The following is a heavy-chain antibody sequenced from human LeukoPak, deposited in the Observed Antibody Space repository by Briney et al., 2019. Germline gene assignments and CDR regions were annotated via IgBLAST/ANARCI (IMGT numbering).Heavy chain of an antibody. V-gene: IGHV4-61*02. Sequence: SQTLSLTCTVSGGSISSGSYYWSWIRQPAGKGLEWIGRIYTSGSTNYNPSLKSRVTISVDTSKNQFSLKLSSVTAADTAVYYCASSVAATPFPNWFDPWGQGTLVTVSS. CDR1: GGSISSGSYY. D-gene: IGHD2-15*01. CDR3: ASSVAATPFPNWFDP. J-gene: IGHJ5*02. CDR2: IYTSGST.